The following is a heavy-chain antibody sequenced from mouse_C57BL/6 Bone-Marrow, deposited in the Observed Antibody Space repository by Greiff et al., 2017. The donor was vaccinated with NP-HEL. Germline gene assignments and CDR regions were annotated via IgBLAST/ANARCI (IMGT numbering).Heavy chain of an antibody. D-gene: IGHD2-13*01. J-gene: IGHJ3*01. CDR3: ARPVYYGEEGAWFAY. Sequence: QVQLQQSGAELARPGASVKLSCKASGYTFTSYGISWVKQRTGQGLEWIGEIYPRSGNTYYNEKFKGKATLTADKSSSTAYMELRSLTSEDSAVYFVARPVYYGEEGAWFAYWGQGTLVTVSA. CDR2: IYPRSGNT. V-gene: IGHV1-81*01. CDR1: GYTFTSYG.